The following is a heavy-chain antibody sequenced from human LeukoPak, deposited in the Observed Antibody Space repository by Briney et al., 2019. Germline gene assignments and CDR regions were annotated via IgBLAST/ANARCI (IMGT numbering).Heavy chain of an antibody. J-gene: IGHJ6*02. CDR3: ARRVSGSGYGMDV. CDR2: IYHSGNT. CDR1: GGSISSYY. D-gene: IGHD3-10*01. Sequence: PSKTLSLTCTVSGGSISSYYWSWIRQPPGKGLEWIGYIYHSGNTNYNPSLKSRVSISVDTSKNQFSLKLTSVTAADTAVYYCARRVSGSGYGMDVWGQGTTVTVSS. V-gene: IGHV4-59*08.